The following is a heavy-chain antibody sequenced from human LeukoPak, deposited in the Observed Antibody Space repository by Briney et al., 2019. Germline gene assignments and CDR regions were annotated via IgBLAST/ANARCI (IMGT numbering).Heavy chain of an antibody. V-gene: IGHV4-34*01. CDR1: GGSFSGYY. CDR2: INHSGST. D-gene: IGHD6-13*01. J-gene: IGHJ4*02. CDR3: ARGRSSFDY. Sequence: SETLSLTCAVYGGSFSGYYWSWIRQPPGKGLEWIGEINHSGSTNYNPSLKSRVTISVDTSKNQFSLKLSSVTAADTAVYYCARGRSSFDYRGQGTLVTVSS.